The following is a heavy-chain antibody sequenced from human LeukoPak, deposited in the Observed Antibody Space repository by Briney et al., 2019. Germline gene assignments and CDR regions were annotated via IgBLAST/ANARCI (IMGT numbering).Heavy chain of an antibody. V-gene: IGHV3-74*01. Sequence: GGSLRLSCAASGFTFSSYCMHWVRQAPGKGLIWISRINTDGSSTTYADSVKGRFTVSRDNAKNSLYLQMNSLRDEDTAVYYCARDGYYDSSGYTLGYWGQGTLVTVSS. CDR1: GFTFSSYC. D-gene: IGHD3-22*01. J-gene: IGHJ4*02. CDR2: INTDGSST. CDR3: ARDGYYDSSGYTLGY.